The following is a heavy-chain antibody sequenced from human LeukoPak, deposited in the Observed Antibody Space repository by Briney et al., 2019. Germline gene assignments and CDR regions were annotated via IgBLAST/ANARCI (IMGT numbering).Heavy chain of an antibody. D-gene: IGHD3-3*01. V-gene: IGHV4-39*01. CDR3: ARGANDFWSGYPHSPDTTRFDP. J-gene: IGHJ5*02. CDR2: IYYSGST. Sequence: SETLSLTCTVSGGSISSSSYYWGWIRQPPGKGLEWIGSIYYSGSTYYNPSLKSRVTISVDTSKNQFSLKLSSVTAADTAVYYCARGANDFWSGYPHSPDTTRFDPWGQGTLVTVSS. CDR1: GGSISSSSYY.